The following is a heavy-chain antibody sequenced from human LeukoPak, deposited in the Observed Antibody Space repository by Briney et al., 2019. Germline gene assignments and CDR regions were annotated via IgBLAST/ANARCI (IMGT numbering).Heavy chain of an antibody. J-gene: IGHJ5*02. D-gene: IGHD3-10*01. CDR2: IYYSGST. CDR3: AREQRINPFNWFDP. V-gene: IGHV4-61*01. Sequence: SETLSLTCTVSGGSVSSGSYYWSWIRQPPGKGLEWIVYIYYSGSTNYNPSLKSRVTISVDTSKNQFSLKLSAVTAADTAVYYCAREQRINPFNWFDPWGQGTLVTVSS. CDR1: GGSVSSGSYY.